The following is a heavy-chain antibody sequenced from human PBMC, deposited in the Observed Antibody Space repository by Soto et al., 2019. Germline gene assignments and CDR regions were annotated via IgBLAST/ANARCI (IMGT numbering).Heavy chain of an antibody. V-gene: IGHV1-18*01. CDR2: ISAYNGNT. D-gene: IGHD3-3*01. CDR1: GYTFTSYG. CDR3: ARGGQHDFWSGYQARDAFDI. Sequence: GASVKVSCKASGYTFTSYGISWVRQAPGQGLEWMGWISAYNGNTNYAQKLQGRVTMTTDTSTSTAYMELRSLRSDDTAVYYCARGGQHDFWSGYQARDAFDIWGQGTMVTVSS. J-gene: IGHJ3*02.